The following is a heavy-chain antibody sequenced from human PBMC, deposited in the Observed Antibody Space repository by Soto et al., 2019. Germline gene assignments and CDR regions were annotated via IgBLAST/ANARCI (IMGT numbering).Heavy chain of an antibody. CDR3: ARDQQWLVRFYFDF. CDR1: GFTFSSYG. J-gene: IGHJ4*02. Sequence: PGGSLRLSCAASGFTFSSYGMHWVRQAPGKGLERVAVIWYDGSNKYYADSVKGRFTISRDNSKNTLYLQMNSLRAEDTAVYYCARDQQWLVRFYFDFWGQGTLVTVSS. CDR2: IWYDGSNK. V-gene: IGHV3-33*01. D-gene: IGHD6-19*01.